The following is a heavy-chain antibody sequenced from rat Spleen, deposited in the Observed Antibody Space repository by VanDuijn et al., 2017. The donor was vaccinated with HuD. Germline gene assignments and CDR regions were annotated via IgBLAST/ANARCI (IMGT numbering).Heavy chain of an antibody. D-gene: IGHD1-1*01. J-gene: IGHJ1*01. CDR1: GFTFSDYY. Sequence: EVQLVESDGGLVQPGRSLELSCTASGFTFSDYYMAWVRQAPTKGLEWLATISYDGSSTYYRDSVKGRFTISRDNAKNTLYLQMDSLRSEDTATYYCVRHGETYYSPDYFDFWGPGTMVTVSS. CDR3: VRHGETYYSPDYFDF. CDR2: ISYDGSST. V-gene: IGHV5-29*01.